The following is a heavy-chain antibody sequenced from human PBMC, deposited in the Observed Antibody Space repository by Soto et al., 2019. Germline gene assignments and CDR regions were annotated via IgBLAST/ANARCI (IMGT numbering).Heavy chain of an antibody. J-gene: IGHJ5*02. D-gene: IGHD3-22*01. Sequence: QMQLQASGPGLVKPSETLSLTCNVSGASVSHGYWSWIRQPPGKALEWIGFMYFGGSFNYNPSLTSRATIAAETSKTQFSMKLTSVTASDTAVYYCARSYYDSTGFAVDPWGQGTLVTVSS. CDR2: MYFGGSF. V-gene: IGHV4-59*02. CDR1: GASVSHGY. CDR3: ARSYYDSTGFAVDP.